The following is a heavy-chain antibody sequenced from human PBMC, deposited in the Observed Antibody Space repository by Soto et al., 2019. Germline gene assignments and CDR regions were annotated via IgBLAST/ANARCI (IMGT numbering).Heavy chain of an antibody. J-gene: IGHJ4*02. V-gene: IGHV4-31*03. D-gene: IGHD2-15*01. CDR1: GGSINSGDSY. CDR3: AREAPGVAPY. CDR2: INYRGST. Sequence: QVQLQESGPGLVRPSQTLSLICTVSGGSINSGDSYWNWIRQHPEKGLEWIGYINYRGSTFYNPSLKSRIIISVDTSKNQFSLKLISVTAADTAVYYCAREAPGVAPYWGQGTLVTVSS.